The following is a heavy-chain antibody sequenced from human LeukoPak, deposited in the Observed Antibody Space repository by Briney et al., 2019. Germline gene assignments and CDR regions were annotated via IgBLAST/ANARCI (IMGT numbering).Heavy chain of an antibody. D-gene: IGHD6-6*01. V-gene: IGHV3-21*01. J-gene: IGHJ4*02. CDR2: ISSSSSYI. CDR3: ARDSGVSSSFDY. CDR1: GFTFSSYS. Sequence: GGSLRLSCAASGFTFSSYSMNWVRQAPGKGLEWVSSISSSSSYIYYADSVRGRFTISRDNAKNSLYLQMNSLRAEDTAVYYCARDSGVSSSFDYWGQGTLVTVSS.